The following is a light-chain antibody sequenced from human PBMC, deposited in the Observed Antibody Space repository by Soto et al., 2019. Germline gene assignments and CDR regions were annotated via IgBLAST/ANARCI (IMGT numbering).Light chain of an antibody. V-gene: IGKV1-9*01. CDR1: QAISSY. CDR2: AAS. CDR3: QQLHSYPIT. J-gene: IGKJ5*01. Sequence: DIQLTQSPSFLSASVGDRVTITCRASQAISSYLAWYQRKPGKAPKLLIYAASTLQSGVPPRFSGSGSGTEFTLTVSSLQPEDFATYYCQQLHSYPITFGQGTRLEIK.